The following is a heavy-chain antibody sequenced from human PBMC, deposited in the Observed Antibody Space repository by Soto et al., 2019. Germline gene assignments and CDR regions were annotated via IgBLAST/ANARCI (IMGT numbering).Heavy chain of an antibody. Sequence: SETLSLTCTVSDDFISSYYWNWIRQPAGKGLEWIGRVSTNGATNYNPSLESRVTMSADTSKNQFSLKLTSVTAADTAVYFCARADYEILTGSYAMDVWGQGTTVTVSS. CDR2: VSTNGAT. V-gene: IGHV4-4*07. CDR1: DDFISSYY. CDR3: ARADYEILTGSYAMDV. D-gene: IGHD3-9*01. J-gene: IGHJ6*02.